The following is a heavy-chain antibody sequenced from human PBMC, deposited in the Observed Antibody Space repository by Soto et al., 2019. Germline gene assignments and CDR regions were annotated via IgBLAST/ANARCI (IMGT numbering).Heavy chain of an antibody. CDR1: GFTFSSYG. V-gene: IGHV3-30*18. CDR2: ISYDGSNK. Sequence: PGGSLRLSCAASGFTFSSYGMHWVRQAPGKGLEWVAVISYDGSNKYYADSVKGRFTISRDNSKNTLYLQMNSLRAEDTDVYYCAKAVGNLGVYGMDVWGQGTTVTVSS. D-gene: IGHD3-16*01. J-gene: IGHJ6*02. CDR3: AKAVGNLGVYGMDV.